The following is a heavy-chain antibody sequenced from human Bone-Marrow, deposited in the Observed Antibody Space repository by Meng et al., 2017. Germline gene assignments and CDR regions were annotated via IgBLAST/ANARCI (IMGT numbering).Heavy chain of an antibody. J-gene: IGHJ4*02. V-gene: IGHV4-34*01. Sequence: SETLSLTCTVSGGSISSYYWSWIRQPPGKGLEWIGEINHSGSTNYNPSLKSRVTISVDTSKNQFSLKLSSVTAADTAVYYCARDQRRGYSYGYVRWGQGTLVTVSS. CDR3: ARDQRRGYSYGYVR. D-gene: IGHD5-18*01. CDR1: GGSISSYY. CDR2: INHSGST.